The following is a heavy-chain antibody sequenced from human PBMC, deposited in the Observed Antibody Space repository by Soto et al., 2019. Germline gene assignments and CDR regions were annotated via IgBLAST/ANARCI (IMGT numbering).Heavy chain of an antibody. V-gene: IGHV1-24*01. Sequence: ASVKVSCKVSGYTRTELSMHWVRQAPGKGLEWMGGFDPEDGETIYAQKFQGRVTMTEDTSTDTAYMELSSLRSEDTAVYYCAADYGGTYYFDHWGQGTLVTVSS. D-gene: IGHD4-17*01. CDR1: GYTRTELS. J-gene: IGHJ4*02. CDR2: FDPEDGET. CDR3: AADYGGTYYFDH.